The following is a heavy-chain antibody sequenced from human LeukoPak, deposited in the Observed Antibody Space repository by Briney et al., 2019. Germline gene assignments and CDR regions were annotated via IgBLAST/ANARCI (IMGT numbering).Heavy chain of an antibody. CDR2: IYYSGST. V-gene: IGHV4-59*01. CDR1: GGSISTYY. CDR3: ARERGYNSDY. Sequence: SETLSLTCTVSGGSISTYYWSWIRQPPGKGLEWIGNIYYSGSTNYNPSLKSRVSISVDTSKNQFSLKLSSVTAADTAVYYCARERGYNSDYWGQGTLVTVSS. D-gene: IGHD5-24*01. J-gene: IGHJ4*02.